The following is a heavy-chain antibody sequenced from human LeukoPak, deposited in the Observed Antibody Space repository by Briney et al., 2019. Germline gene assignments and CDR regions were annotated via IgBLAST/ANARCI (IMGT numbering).Heavy chain of an antibody. Sequence: PGGSLRLSCAASGFTFSTYAMSWVRQAPGKGLEWVSGISGSGGSTYYADSVKGRFTISIDNSQNTLYLHMNSLRGEDTAVYYCAKIPLERPLVDGGFWAQGTLVTVSS. CDR2: ISGSGGST. CDR3: AKIPLERPLVDGGF. CDR1: GFTFSTYA. J-gene: IGHJ4*02. D-gene: IGHD4-23*01. V-gene: IGHV3-23*01.